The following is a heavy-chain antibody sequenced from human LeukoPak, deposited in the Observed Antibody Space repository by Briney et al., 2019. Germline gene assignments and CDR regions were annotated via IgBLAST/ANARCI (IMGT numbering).Heavy chain of an antibody. CDR2: IXXXGGXT. D-gene: IGHD4-17*01. CDR3: XKFDYGXY. J-gene: IGHJ4*02. V-gene: IGHV3-23*01. Sequence: GXXWXSGIXXXGGXTYYXDXVKGRFTISRDNSKNTLYLQIHXLRAEXTAVXYCXKFDYGXYXGQGTLVTVSS.